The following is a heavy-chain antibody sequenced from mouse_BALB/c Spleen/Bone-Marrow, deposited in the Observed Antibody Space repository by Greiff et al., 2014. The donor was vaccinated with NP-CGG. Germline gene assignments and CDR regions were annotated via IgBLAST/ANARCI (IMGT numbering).Heavy chain of an antibody. D-gene: IGHD4-1*01. V-gene: IGHV5-9-3*01. CDR2: INSGGSYT. Sequence: VQLKESGGGLVKPGGSLKLSCAASGFTFSSYAMSWVRQTPEKRLGWVATINSGGSYTYYPDSVKGRFTISRDNAKNTLYLQMSSLRSEDTAMYYCARGDWDEAMDYWGQGTSVTVST. J-gene: IGHJ4*01. CDR3: ARGDWDEAMDY. CDR1: GFTFSSYA.